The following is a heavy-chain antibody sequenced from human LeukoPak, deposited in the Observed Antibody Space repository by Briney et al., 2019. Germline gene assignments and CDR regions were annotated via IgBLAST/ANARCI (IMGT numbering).Heavy chain of an antibody. V-gene: IGHV3-53*01. CDR3: ARDITIFGVVIDAFDI. Sequence: PGGSLRLSCAASGFTVSSNYMSWVRQAPGKGLQWVSVIYTGGSTKYADSVKGRFTISRDNAKNSLYLQMNSLRAEDTAVYYCARDITIFGVVIDAFDIWGQGTMVTVSS. J-gene: IGHJ3*02. CDR1: GFTVSSNY. D-gene: IGHD3-3*01. CDR2: IYTGGST.